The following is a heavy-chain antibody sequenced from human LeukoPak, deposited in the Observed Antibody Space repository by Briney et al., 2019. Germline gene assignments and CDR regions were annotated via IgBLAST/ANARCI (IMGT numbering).Heavy chain of an antibody. J-gene: IGHJ4*02. CDR1: GYTFTSYD. Sequence: ASVKVSCKASGYTFTSYDINWVRQATGQGLEWMGWMNPNSGNTGYAQKFQGRVTITRNTSISTAYMELSSLRSEDTAVYYCAKNWGSPAYFDYWGQGTLVTVSS. D-gene: IGHD7-27*01. CDR2: MNPNSGNT. CDR3: AKNWGSPAYFDY. V-gene: IGHV1-8*03.